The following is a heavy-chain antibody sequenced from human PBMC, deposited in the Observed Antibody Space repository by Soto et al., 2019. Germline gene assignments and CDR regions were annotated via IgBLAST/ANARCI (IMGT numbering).Heavy chain of an antibody. J-gene: IGHJ4*01. D-gene: IGHD6-25*01. Sequence: PGGSLRLSCVASGFTFNNYAMSWVRQAPGKGLEWVSAITGSGGDTYHADSVKGRFTISRDNSMSTLYLQMNTLRAEDAAVYFCAKGSASGSPYYFDYWGHGTLVTVSS. CDR1: GFTFNNYA. CDR2: ITGSGGDT. V-gene: IGHV3-23*01. CDR3: AKGSASGSPYYFDY.